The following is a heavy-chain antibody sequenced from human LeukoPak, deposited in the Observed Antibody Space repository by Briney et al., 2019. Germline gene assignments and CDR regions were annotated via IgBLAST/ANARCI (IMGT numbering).Heavy chain of an antibody. D-gene: IGHD3-10*01. Sequence: SVKVSCKASGGTFSSYGISWVRQAPGQGLEWMGRIIPMFGTANYAQKLQGRVTITTDESTSTAYMELSSLRSEDTAVYYCARDLFYGSGSYCDYWGQGTLVTVSS. J-gene: IGHJ4*02. V-gene: IGHV1-69*05. CDR2: IIPMFGTA. CDR1: GGTFSSYG. CDR3: ARDLFYGSGSYCDY.